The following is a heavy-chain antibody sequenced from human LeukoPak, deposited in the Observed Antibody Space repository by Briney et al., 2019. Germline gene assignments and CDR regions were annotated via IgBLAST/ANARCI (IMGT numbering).Heavy chain of an antibody. V-gene: IGHV3-48*03. Sequence: GQSLRLSCSASGFTFSRYEMNWVRQAPGKGLEWISYMTNSGTTLYYADSVRGRFTISRDNAKSSLYLEMRSLRAEDTAVYYCARGVYFYGSGSMPPADHGLDVWGQGTTVTVSS. CDR3: ARGVYFYGSGSMPPADHGLDV. J-gene: IGHJ6*02. D-gene: IGHD3-10*01. CDR2: MTNSGTTL. CDR1: GFTFSRYE.